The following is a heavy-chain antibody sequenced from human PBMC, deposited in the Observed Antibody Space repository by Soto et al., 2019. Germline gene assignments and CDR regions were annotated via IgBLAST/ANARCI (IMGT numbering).Heavy chain of an antibody. J-gene: IGHJ4*02. CDR3: ARISSSCWSDYFDY. D-gene: IGHD6-19*01. CDR1: GFSLSNARMG. Sequence: QVTLKESGPVLVKPTETLTLTCTVSGFSLSNARMGVSWIRQPPGKALEWLAHIFSNDEKSYSTSLKSRLTLSKDTSKSQVVLTMTTMDPVDTATYYCARISSSCWSDYFDYWGQGTLVTVSS. V-gene: IGHV2-26*01. CDR2: IFSNDEK.